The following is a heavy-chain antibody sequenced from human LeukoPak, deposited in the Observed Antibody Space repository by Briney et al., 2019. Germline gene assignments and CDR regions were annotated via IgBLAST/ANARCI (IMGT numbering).Heavy chain of an antibody. V-gene: IGHV3-7*01. CDR1: GFTFSSYW. D-gene: IGHD3-16*02. CDR3: ARINDYVWESYRFDY. J-gene: IGHJ4*02. Sequence: GGSLRLSCAASGFTFSSYWMSWVRQAPGKGLEWVANIKQDGSEKYYVDSVKGRFTISRDNAKNSLYLQMNSLRAEDTAVYYCARINDYVWESYRFDYWVGGTVDSVPS. CDR2: IKQDGSEK.